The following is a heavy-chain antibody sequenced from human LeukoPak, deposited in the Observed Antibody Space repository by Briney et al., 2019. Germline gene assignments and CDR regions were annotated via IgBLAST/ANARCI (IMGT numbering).Heavy chain of an antibody. CDR1: GGSFSGYY. D-gene: IGHD6-13*01. Sequence: PSETLSLTCAVYGGSFSGYYWSWIRQPPGEGLEWIGEINHSGSTNYNPSLKSRVTISVDTSKNQFSLKLSSVTAADTAVYYCARVKYRSSWYEGDWFDPWGQGTLVTVSS. V-gene: IGHV4-34*01. CDR2: INHSGST. J-gene: IGHJ5*02. CDR3: ARVKYRSSWYEGDWFDP.